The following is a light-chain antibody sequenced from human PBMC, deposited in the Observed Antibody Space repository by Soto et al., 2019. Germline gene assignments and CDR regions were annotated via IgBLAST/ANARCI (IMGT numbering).Light chain of an antibody. Sequence: EILRTQSPATLSVSPGEKATLSCRASQSVSSNLAWYQQKPGQAPRLLFFGASTRATDIPARFSGGGSGTEFTLTISSLQFEDFAVYYCQQYDNWPLTFGGGTKVEIK. CDR2: GAS. J-gene: IGKJ4*01. CDR1: QSVSSN. V-gene: IGKV3-15*01. CDR3: QQYDNWPLT.